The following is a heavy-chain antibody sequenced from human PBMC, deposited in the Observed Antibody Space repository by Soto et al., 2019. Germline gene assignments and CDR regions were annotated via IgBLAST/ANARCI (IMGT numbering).Heavy chain of an antibody. Sequence: QVQLVESGGGVVQPGRSLSLSCVASGFTFTTYAMQWVRQAPGKGLEWVAVMSSDGSNTYDADSVKGRFTISRNNSKNTLYLQMSRLIAEDPALYFCASELRREGFGERFDYWGQGTLFTVS. D-gene: IGHD3-10*01. CDR1: GFTFTTYA. CDR2: MSSDGSNT. V-gene: IGHV3-30-3*01. J-gene: IGHJ4*02. CDR3: ASELRREGFGERFDY.